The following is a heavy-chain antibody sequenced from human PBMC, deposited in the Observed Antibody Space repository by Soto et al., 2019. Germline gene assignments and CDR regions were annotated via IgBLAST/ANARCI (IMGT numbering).Heavy chain of an antibody. CDR1: GFTFSSYA. CDR3: AKASNGAMGSSGWYYYYYYGMDV. CDR2: ISGSGGST. V-gene: IGHV3-23*01. Sequence: EVQLLESGGGLVQPGGSLRLSCAASGFTFSSYAMSWVRQAPGKGLEWVSAISGSGGSTYYADSVKGRFTISRENSKNTLYLQMNSLRAEDTAVYYCAKASNGAMGSSGWYYYYYYGMDVWGQGTTVTVSS. J-gene: IGHJ6*02. D-gene: IGHD6-19*01.